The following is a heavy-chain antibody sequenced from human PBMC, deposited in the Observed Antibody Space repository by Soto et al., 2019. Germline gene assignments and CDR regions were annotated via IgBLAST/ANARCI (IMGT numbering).Heavy chain of an antibody. CDR1: GYSFTSYW. CDR2: IYSGDSDT. J-gene: IGHJ4*02. V-gene: IGHV5-51*01. Sequence: EVQLVQSGAEVKKPGESLKISCRGSGYSFTSYWIAWVRQMPGKGLEWMGIIYSGDSDTRYSPSFQGQVTISADKSINTAYLQWSSLKASDTAMYYCARHPHPMKWWTGSYSVRFDYWGQGTLVTAS. D-gene: IGHD1-26*01. CDR3: ARHPHPMKWWTGSYSVRFDY.